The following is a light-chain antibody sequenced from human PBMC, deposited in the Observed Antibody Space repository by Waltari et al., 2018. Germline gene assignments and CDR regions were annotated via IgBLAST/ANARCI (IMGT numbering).Light chain of an antibody. CDR1: HSVDIS. V-gene: IGKV3-11*01. CDR2: DVF. CDR3: QQRRDWPIT. J-gene: IGKJ5*01. Sequence: EIVLTQSPATLSLSPGDRATLSCRASHSVDISLAWYQQKLGQAPRLLIYDVFYRATGIPCRFSGRGSETDFTLTISSLEPEDFALDFCQQRRDWPITFGQGTRLEIK.